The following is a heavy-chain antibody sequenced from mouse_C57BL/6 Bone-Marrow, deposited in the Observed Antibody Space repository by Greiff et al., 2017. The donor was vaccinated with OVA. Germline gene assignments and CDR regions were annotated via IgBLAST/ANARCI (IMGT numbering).Heavy chain of an antibody. D-gene: IGHD4-1*01. CDR3: ARSGTGIAY. J-gene: IGHJ3*01. Sequence: QVQLQQPGAELVKPGASVKLSCKASGYTFTSYWMQWVKQRPGQGLEWIGEIDPSDSYTNYNQKFKGKATLTVDTSSSTAYMQLSSLTSEDSAVYYCARSGTGIAYWGQGTLVTVSA. V-gene: IGHV1-50*01. CDR1: GYTFTSYW. CDR2: IDPSDSYT.